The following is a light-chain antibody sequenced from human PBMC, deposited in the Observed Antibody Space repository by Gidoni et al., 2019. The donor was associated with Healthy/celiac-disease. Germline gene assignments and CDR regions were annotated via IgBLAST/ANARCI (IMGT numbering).Light chain of an antibody. V-gene: IGKV3-20*01. CDR1: QSVSSSY. CDR3: QQYGSSPT. J-gene: IGKJ1*01. Sequence: IVLTQSPGTLSLSPGERATLSCSASQSVSSSYLAWYQQKPGQAPRLLIYGASSRATGIPDRFSGSGSGTDFTLTISRLEPEDFAVYYCQQYGSSPTFDQGTKVEIK. CDR2: GAS.